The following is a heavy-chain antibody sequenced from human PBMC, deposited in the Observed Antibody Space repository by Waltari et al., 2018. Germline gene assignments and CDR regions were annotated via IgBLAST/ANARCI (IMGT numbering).Heavy chain of an antibody. CDR1: GGSISSSNYY. V-gene: IGHV4-39*01. CDR3: ARAGYYDSSGYYWWFDP. CDR2: RYYSRST. D-gene: IGHD3-22*01. Sequence: QLQLQESGPGLVKPSETLSLTCTVSGGSISSSNYYWGWIRQPPGKGLEGIGSRYYSRSTYYNPSLKSRVTISVDTSKNQFYLKLNAVTAADTAVHYCARAGYYDSSGYYWWFDPWGQGTLVTVSS. J-gene: IGHJ5*02.